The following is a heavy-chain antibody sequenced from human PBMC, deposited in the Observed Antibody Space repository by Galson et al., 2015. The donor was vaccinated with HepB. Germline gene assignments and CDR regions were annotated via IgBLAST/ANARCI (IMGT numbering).Heavy chain of an antibody. Sequence: PALVKPTQTLTLTRTFSGFSLSTSGVGVGWIRQPPGKALEWLALIYWNGDKRYSPSLKSRLTITKATSKNQVVLTMTNMDPVDTATYYFAKTLVTMIVVGGGYNWFDPWGQGTLVTVSS. J-gene: IGHJ5*02. V-gene: IGHV2-5*01. CDR1: GFSLSTSGVG. CDR3: AKTLVTMIVVGGGYNWFDP. D-gene: IGHD3-22*01. CDR2: IYWNGDK.